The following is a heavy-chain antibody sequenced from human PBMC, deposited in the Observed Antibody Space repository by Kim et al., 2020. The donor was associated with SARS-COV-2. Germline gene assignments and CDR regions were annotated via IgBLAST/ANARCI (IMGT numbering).Heavy chain of an antibody. Sequence: GGSLRLSCAASGFTFSSYAMHWVRQAPGKGLEWVAVISYDGSNKYYADSVKGRFTISRDNSKNTLYLQMNSLRAEDTAVYYCAREVLVVFGPSEFDPWGQGTLVTVSS. CDR2: ISYDGSNK. J-gene: IGHJ5*02. CDR3: AREVLVVFGPSEFDP. CDR1: GFTFSSYA. V-gene: IGHV3-30*04. D-gene: IGHD3-10*01.